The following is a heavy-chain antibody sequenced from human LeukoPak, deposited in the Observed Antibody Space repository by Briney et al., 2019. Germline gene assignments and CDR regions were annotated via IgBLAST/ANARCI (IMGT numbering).Heavy chain of an antibody. CDR1: GFTFSNYW. J-gene: IGHJ4*02. V-gene: IGHV3-74*01. Sequence: SGGSLRLSCAASGFTFSNYWMHWVRQAPGKGLVWVSRINSDGSSTSYADSVKGRFTISRDNAKNTLYLQMNSLRAEDTAVYYCARDARWLQFVDYFDYWGQGTLVTVSS. CDR2: INSDGSST. D-gene: IGHD5-24*01. CDR3: ARDARWLQFVDYFDY.